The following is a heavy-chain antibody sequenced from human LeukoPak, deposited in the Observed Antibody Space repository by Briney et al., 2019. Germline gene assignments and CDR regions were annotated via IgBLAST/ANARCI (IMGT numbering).Heavy chain of an antibody. V-gene: IGHV4-59*12. CDR2: IYYSGST. J-gene: IGHJ5*02. Sequence: SETLSLTCTVSGGSISNYYWIWIRQPPGKGLEWIGYIYYSGSTNYHPSLKSRVTITVDKSKNQFSLKLSSVTAADTAVYYCAKASVGARFFDPWGQGTLVTVSS. CDR1: GGSISNYY. CDR3: AKASVGARFFDP. D-gene: IGHD1-26*01.